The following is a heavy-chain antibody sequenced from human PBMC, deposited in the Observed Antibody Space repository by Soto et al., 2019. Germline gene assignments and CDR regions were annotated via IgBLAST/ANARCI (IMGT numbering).Heavy chain of an antibody. Sequence: QVQLQESGPGLVKPSQTLSLTCTVSGGSISSGGYYWSWIRQHPGKGLEWIGYIYYSGRTYYNPSLKSRVIISVDTSKNQFSLKLSNVTAADTAVYYCARHERNYDILTGYQVPYFDYWGQGTLVTVSS. CDR2: IYYSGRT. V-gene: IGHV4-31*03. J-gene: IGHJ4*02. D-gene: IGHD3-9*01. CDR3: ARHERNYDILTGYQVPYFDY. CDR1: GGSISSGGYY.